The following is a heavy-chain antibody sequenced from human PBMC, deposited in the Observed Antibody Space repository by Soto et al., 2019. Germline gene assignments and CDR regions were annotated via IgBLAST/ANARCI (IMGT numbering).Heavy chain of an antibody. J-gene: IGHJ2*01. CDR2: ISHTSHYM. V-gene: IGHV3-11*05. CDR3: AKTVGLGTFGHFHL. CDR1: GFTFSDAY. D-gene: IGHD1-1*01. Sequence: QEQLVESGGGLVKPGGSLRLSCAASGFTFSDAYMSWIRQAPGKGLEGVSYISHTSHYMKYSDSVEGGFTVSRDNAKNSLYLHMNSLRADDTAVYYCAKTVGLGTFGHFHLWGRGTLVIVSS.